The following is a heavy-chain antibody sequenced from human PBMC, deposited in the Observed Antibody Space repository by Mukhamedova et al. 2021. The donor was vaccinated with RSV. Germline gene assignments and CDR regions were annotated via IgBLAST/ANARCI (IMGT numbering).Heavy chain of an antibody. J-gene: IGHJ4*02. D-gene: IGHD5-18*01. CDR3: ARRYNYGTYFDY. Sequence: SSGSTNYNPSLKSRVTISVDTSKNQFSLKLTSVTAADTAVYYCARRYNYGTYFDYWGQGALVTGSS. CDR2: SSGST. V-gene: IGHV4-59*01.